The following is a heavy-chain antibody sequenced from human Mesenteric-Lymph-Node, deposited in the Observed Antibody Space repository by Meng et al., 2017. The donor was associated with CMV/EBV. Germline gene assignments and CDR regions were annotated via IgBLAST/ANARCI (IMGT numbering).Heavy chain of an antibody. J-gene: IGHJ4*02. V-gene: IGHV4-34*01. CDR2: INHSGST. Sequence: AYYWSWIRQPPGKGLEWIGEINHSGSTNYNPSLKSRGTISVDTSKNQFSLKLSSVTAADTALYYCARGRQYYGSGSYPPWAFYFDYWGQGTLVTVSS. CDR1: AYY. CDR3: ARGRQYYGSGSYPPWAFYFDY. D-gene: IGHD3-10*01.